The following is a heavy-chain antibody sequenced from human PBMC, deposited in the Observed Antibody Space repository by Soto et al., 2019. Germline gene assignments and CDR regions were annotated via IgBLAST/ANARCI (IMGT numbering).Heavy chain of an antibody. V-gene: IGHV1-18*01. Sequence: ASVKVSCKASGYTFTSYGISWLRQAAGQGLEWMGWISGYNGNKNYEQKLQGRVTMTTDTSTSTAYMELRSLRSDDTAVYYCARDRSGYRFDYWGQGTLVTVSS. J-gene: IGHJ4*02. D-gene: IGHD3-3*01. CDR2: ISGYNGNK. CDR1: GYTFTSYG. CDR3: ARDRSGYRFDY.